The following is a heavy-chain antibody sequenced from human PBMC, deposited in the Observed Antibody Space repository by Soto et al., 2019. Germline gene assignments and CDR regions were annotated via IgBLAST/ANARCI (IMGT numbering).Heavy chain of an antibody. CDR3: ARGVVPAAGAAPHYFHYGVDV. CDR2: IIPMFRTT. J-gene: IGHJ6*02. V-gene: IGHV1-69*06. D-gene: IGHD2-2*01. CDR1: GDTFKKFA. Sequence: QVQLVQSGPEVKKPGSSVKVSCKTSGDTFKKFAISWVRQAPGQGPEWMGGIIPMFRTTKYTQKLQGRVTFTADKSTGTAYMELTSLMSEDTATYFCARGVVPAAGAAPHYFHYGVDVWGQGTTVTVSS.